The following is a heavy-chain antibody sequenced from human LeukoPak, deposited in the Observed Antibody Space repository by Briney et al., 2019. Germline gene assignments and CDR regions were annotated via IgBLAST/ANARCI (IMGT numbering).Heavy chain of an antibody. Sequence: GGSLRLSCAASGFTFSSYAMSWVRQAPGKGLEWVSAISGSGGSTYYADSVKGRFTITRDNSKNTLYLQMNSLRAEDTAVYYCAKDLGYGGSGRYWGQGTLVTVSS. CDR2: ISGSGGST. V-gene: IGHV3-23*01. J-gene: IGHJ4*02. CDR3: AKDLGYGGSGRY. D-gene: IGHD3-16*01. CDR1: GFTFSSYA.